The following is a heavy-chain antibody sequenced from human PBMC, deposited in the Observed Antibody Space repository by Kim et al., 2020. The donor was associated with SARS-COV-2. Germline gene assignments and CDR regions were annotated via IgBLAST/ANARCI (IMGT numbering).Heavy chain of an antibody. D-gene: IGHD1-7*01. J-gene: IGHJ4*02. CDR1: GYTFNGYY. CDR3: AREAGTTQFNEY. V-gene: IGHV1-2*06. Sequence: ASVKVSCKASGYTFNGYYIHWVRQAPGQGLEWMGRINPNSGDTNYAQKFQGRVTMTRDTSISIAYMELRRLRSDDTALYYCAREAGTTQFNEYWGQGTLVTVSS. CDR2: INPNSGDT.